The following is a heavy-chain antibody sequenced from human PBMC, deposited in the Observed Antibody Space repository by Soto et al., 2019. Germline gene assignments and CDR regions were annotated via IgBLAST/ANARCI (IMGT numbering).Heavy chain of an antibody. CDR3: ARLGGYVSVGYYYLWDS. CDR1: DGSMNSDSSY. Sequence: SETQSLTCRVSDGSMNSDSSYWGWIRQPPGKGLEWIGVINHSGSTYHNLSLKGRVTMSVDASRNQFSLKLTSMTAADTAVYYCARLGGYVSVGYYYLWDSWGQGTLVTVSS. CDR2: INHSGST. J-gene: IGHJ4*02. D-gene: IGHD3-22*01. V-gene: IGHV4-39*01.